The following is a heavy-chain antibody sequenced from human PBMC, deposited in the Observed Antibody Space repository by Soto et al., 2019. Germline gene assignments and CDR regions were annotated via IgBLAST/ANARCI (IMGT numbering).Heavy chain of an antibody. J-gene: IGHJ5*02. CDR2: INPSGGST. CDR1: GYTFTSYY. V-gene: IGHV1-46*01. Sequence: ASVKVSCKASGYTFTSYYMHWVRQAPGQGLEWMGIINPSGGSTSYAQKFQGRVTMTRDTSTSTVYMELSSLRSEDTAVYYCARGTRITIFGVAKKHNWFDPWGQGTLVTVSS. CDR3: ARGTRITIFGVAKKHNWFDP. D-gene: IGHD3-3*01.